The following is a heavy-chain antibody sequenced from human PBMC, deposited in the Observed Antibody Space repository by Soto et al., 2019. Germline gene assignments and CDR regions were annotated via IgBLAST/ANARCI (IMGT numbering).Heavy chain of an antibody. Sequence: AASVKVSCKASGYTFTSYYMHWVRQAPGRGLEWMGIINPSGGSTSYAQKFQGRVTMTRDTSTSTVYMELSSLRSEDTAVYYCARAPGYYGDYYNWFDPWGQGTLVTVSS. CDR3: ARAPGYYGDYYNWFDP. D-gene: IGHD4-17*01. V-gene: IGHV1-46*01. CDR1: GYTFTSYY. J-gene: IGHJ5*02. CDR2: INPSGGST.